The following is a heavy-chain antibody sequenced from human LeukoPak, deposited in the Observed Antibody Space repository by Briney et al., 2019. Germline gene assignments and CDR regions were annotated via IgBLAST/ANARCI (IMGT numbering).Heavy chain of an antibody. CDR1: GFTFSSYA. V-gene: IGHV3-23*01. Sequence: GGSLRLSCAASGFTFSSYAMSWVRQAPGKGLEWVSAISGSGGSTYYADSVKGRFTISRDNSKNTLYLQMNSLRAEDTAVYYCAKDDNYYDSSGYSYYFDSWGQGTLVTVSS. D-gene: IGHD3-22*01. CDR2: ISGSGGST. J-gene: IGHJ4*02. CDR3: AKDDNYYDSSGYSYYFDS.